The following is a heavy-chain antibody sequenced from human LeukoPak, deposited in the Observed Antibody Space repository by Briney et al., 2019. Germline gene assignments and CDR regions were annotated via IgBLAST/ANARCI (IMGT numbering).Heavy chain of an antibody. CDR2: ISSSGSSI. J-gene: IGHJ4*02. V-gene: IGHV3-11*04. CDR3: ARRPYSSSWYYFDY. CDR1: GLTFSDYY. Sequence: GGSLRLSCAASGLTFSDYYMSWIRQAPGKGLEWVSYISSSGSSIFYADSVKGRFTISRDDAKNSLYLQMNSLRAEDTAVYYCARRPYSSSWYYFDYWGQGTLVTVSS. D-gene: IGHD6-13*01.